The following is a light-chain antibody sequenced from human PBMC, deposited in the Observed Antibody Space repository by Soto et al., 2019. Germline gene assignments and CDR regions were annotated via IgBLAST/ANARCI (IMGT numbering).Light chain of an antibody. V-gene: IGKV1-39*01. CDR1: QSITTH. Sequence: DIQMTQSPSSLSASVGDRVTMTCRASQSITTHVNWYQQKPGKAPKLLIYAASILQSGVPSRFSGSGSGTDFTHTISSLQPEDFATYFCQQSYSTPTPPSFGQGTKVEIK. CDR2: AAS. CDR3: QQSYSTPTPPS. J-gene: IGKJ2*01.